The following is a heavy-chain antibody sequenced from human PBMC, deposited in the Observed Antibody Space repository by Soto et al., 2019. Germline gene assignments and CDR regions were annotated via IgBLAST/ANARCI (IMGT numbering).Heavy chain of an antibody. CDR3: AREKGRPHQNNWFDP. CDR2: IYYSGST. V-gene: IGHV4-31*02. Sequence: GGSISSGGYYWSWIRQHPGKGLEWIGYIYYSGSTYYNPSLKSRVTISVDTSKNQFSLKLSSVTAADTAVYYCAREKGRPHQNNWFDPWGQGTLVTVSS. CDR1: GGSISSGGYY. J-gene: IGHJ5*02.